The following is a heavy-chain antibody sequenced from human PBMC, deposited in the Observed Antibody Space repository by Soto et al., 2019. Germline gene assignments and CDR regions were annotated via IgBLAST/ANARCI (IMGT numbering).Heavy chain of an antibody. CDR3: ARDYVDFANSTFYYGMTL. V-gene: IGHV3-33*05. Sequence: PGGSLGISCVTSGFTFSHSGFHWVRQAPGKGLDWVSLISHDGNEKKYAVSVKGRFTISTDPSTKTLYLQMKGLRAEDTAVYYCARDYVDFANSTFYYGMTLWGPRTTFPLPS. CDR2: ISHDGNEK. J-gene: IGHJ6*02. D-gene: IGHD3-16*01. CDR1: GFTFSHSG.